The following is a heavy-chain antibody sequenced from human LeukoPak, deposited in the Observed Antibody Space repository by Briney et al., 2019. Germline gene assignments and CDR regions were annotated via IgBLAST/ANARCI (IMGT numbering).Heavy chain of an antibody. CDR2: IYNSGST. J-gene: IGHJ4*02. CDR3: AREAGVAAAVHFDY. D-gene: IGHD6-13*01. V-gene: IGHV4-59*01. CDR1: GGSISNYY. Sequence: SETLSLTCTVSGGSISNYYWSWIRQPPGKGLEWIGYIYNSGSTSYNPPLKSRVTISIDTSKNQFTLKLTSVTTADTAVFYCAREAGVAAAVHFDYWGQGSLVTVSS.